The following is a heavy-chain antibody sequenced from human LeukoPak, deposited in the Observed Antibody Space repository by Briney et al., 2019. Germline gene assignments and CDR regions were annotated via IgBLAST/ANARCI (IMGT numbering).Heavy chain of an antibody. D-gene: IGHD4-23*01. CDR1: GYTFTSYG. CDR2: ISAYNGNT. CDR3: ARDRTTVVTHDAFDI. Sequence: ASVKVSCKASGYTFTSYGISWVRQAPGQGLEWMGWISAYNGNTNYAQKLQGRVTMTTDTSTSTAYMELRSLRSDDTAVYYCARDRTTVVTHDAFDIWGQGTLVTVSS. V-gene: IGHV1-18*01. J-gene: IGHJ3*02.